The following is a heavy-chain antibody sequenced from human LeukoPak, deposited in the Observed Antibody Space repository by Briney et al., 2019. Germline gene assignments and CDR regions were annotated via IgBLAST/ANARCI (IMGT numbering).Heavy chain of an antibody. J-gene: IGHJ3*02. CDR2: FDPKDGDT. D-gene: IGHD2-15*01. CDR1: GYTLTELS. Sequence: ASVKVSCKVSGYTLTELSVHWVRQAPGKGLEWMGNFDPKDGDTIYAQRFQGRVTMTEDTSTHTAYMELRSLRSDDTAVYYCARHIVGAQGVVYAFDIWGQGTMVTVSS. CDR3: ARHIVGAQGVVYAFDI. V-gene: IGHV1-24*01.